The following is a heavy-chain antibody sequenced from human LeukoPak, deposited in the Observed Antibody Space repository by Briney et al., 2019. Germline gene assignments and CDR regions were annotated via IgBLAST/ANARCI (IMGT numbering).Heavy chain of an antibody. CDR3: ARSEGNNWGSIPFDY. D-gene: IGHD7-27*01. J-gene: IGHJ4*02. Sequence: SETLSLTCAVYGGSFSGYYWSWIRQPPGKGLEWIGEINHSGSTNYNPSLKSRVTISVDTSKNQFSLKLSSVTAADTAVYYCARSEGNNWGSIPFDYWGQGTLVTVSS. CDR1: GGSFSGYY. CDR2: INHSGST. V-gene: IGHV4-34*01.